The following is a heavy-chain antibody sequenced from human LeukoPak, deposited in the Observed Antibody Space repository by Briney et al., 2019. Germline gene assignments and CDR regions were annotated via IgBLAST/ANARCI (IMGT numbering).Heavy chain of an antibody. D-gene: IGHD6-19*01. Sequence: PSETLSLTCSVSGGPTSTSDYYWGWIRQPPGKGLEWIGSIYYSVNTYYNSSLKSRVTISVDTSKNRFSLRLSTGTASDTAVHYCARVPGIALAGIDYWGQGTLVTVSS. J-gene: IGHJ4*02. CDR2: IYYSVNT. V-gene: IGHV4-39*01. CDR3: ARVPGIALAGIDY. CDR1: GGPTSTSDYY.